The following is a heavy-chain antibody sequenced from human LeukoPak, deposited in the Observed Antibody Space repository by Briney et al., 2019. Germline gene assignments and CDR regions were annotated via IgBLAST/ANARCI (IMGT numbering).Heavy chain of an antibody. J-gene: IGHJ4*02. CDR2: IRSKANGGTT. CDR3: TRLTYGATGVADF. D-gene: IGHD4-17*01. V-gene: IGHV3-49*04. Sequence: TGGSLRLSCAASGFTFSSYEMNWVRQAPGKGLERVGFIRSKANGGTTEYAASVKGRFTISRDDSKTIAYLQMDGLTTEDTAIYYCTRLTYGATGVADFWGQGTLVTVSS. CDR1: GFTFSSYE.